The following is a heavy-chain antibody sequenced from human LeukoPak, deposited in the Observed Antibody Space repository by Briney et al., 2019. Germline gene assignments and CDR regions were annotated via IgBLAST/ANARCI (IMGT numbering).Heavy chain of an antibody. V-gene: IGHV4-59*01. CDR1: GGSISSYY. Sequence: SETLSLTCTVSGGSISSYYWSWIRQPPGKGLEWIGYIYYSGSTNYNPSLKSRVTISVDTSKNQFSLKLSSVTAADTAVYYCARASRGATQLGGWGQGTLVTVSS. CDR3: ARASRGATQLGG. J-gene: IGHJ4*02. D-gene: IGHD1-26*01. CDR2: IYYSGST.